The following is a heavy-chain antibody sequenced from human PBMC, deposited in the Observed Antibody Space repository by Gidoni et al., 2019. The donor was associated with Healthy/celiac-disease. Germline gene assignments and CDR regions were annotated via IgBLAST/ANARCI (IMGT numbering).Heavy chain of an antibody. CDR3: ARDGLRGFDY. D-gene: IGHD4-17*01. V-gene: IGHV4-34*01. J-gene: IGHJ4*02. Sequence: QVQLQQWGAGLLKPSETLSLTCAVYGGSFSGYYWSWIRQPPGKGLGWIGEINHSGSTNYNPSLKSRVTISVDTSKNQFSLKLSSVTAADTAVYYCARDGLRGFDYWGQGTLVTVSS. CDR2: INHSGST. CDR1: GGSFSGYY.